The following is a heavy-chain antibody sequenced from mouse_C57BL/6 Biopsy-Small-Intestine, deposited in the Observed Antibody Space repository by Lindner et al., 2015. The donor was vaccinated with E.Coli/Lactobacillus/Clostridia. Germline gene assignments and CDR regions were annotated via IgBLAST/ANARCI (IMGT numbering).Heavy chain of an antibody. D-gene: IGHD2-13*01. Sequence: SVKVSCKTSGYTFTSYYIHWVRQAPGQGLEWMGIINPSDVTTTYAQKFQGRVTITADKSTDTAYMELSSLRSEDTAVYYCARDLMGGYGDYYFDYWGQGTLVTVSS. CDR1: GYTFTSYY. V-gene: IGHV1-53*01. J-gene: IGHJ2*01. CDR2: INPSDVTT. CDR3: ARDLMGGYGDYYFDY.